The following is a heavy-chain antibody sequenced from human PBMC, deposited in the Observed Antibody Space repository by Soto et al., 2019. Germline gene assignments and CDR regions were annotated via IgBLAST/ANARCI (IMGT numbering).Heavy chain of an antibody. Sequence: VGSLRLSCAASGFTFSSYGMHWVRQAPGKGLEWVAVISYDGSNKYYADSVKGRFTISRDNSKNTLYLQMNSLRAEDTAVYYCAKDLRYFDSGPDAFDIWGQGTMVTVSS. J-gene: IGHJ3*02. CDR2: ISYDGSNK. CDR1: GFTFSSYG. D-gene: IGHD3-9*01. V-gene: IGHV3-30*18. CDR3: AKDLRYFDSGPDAFDI.